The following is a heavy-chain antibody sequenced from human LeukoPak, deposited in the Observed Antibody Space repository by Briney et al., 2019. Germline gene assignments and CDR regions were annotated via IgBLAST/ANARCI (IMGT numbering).Heavy chain of an antibody. CDR1: GFTFSSYA. Sequence: QPGGPLRLSCAASGFTFSSYAMSWVRQAPGKGLEWVSAISGSGGSTYYADSVKGRLTISRDNSKNTLYLQMNSLRAEDTAVYYCAKKMTTVITFDYWGQGTLVTVSS. CDR3: AKKMTTVITFDY. D-gene: IGHD4-17*01. V-gene: IGHV3-23*01. J-gene: IGHJ4*02. CDR2: ISGSGGST.